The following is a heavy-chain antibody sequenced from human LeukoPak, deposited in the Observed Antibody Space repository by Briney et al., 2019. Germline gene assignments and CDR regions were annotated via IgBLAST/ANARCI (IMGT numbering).Heavy chain of an antibody. Sequence: GGSLRLSCAASGFTFSSYAMSWVRQAPGKGLEWVSVISGSGGSTYYRDSVKGRFTISRDNSKNTLYLQMNSLTAGDTAVYCCAKDGTTTVTFDYWGQGTLVTVSS. CDR3: AKDGTTTVTFDY. J-gene: IGHJ4*02. CDR1: GFTFSSYA. V-gene: IGHV3-23*01. CDR2: ISGSGGST. D-gene: IGHD4-11*01.